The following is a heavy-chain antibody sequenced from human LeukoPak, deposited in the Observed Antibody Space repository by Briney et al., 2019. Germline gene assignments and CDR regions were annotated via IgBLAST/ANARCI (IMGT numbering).Heavy chain of an antibody. Sequence: ASVKVSCKASGYTFTGNYMHWVRQAPGQGLEWMGWINPNSGGTNYAQKFQGRVTMTRDTSIGTAYMELNRLRSDDTAVYYCARVPVEMATAAGEEAFDIWGQGTMVTVSS. CDR2: INPNSGGT. D-gene: IGHD5-24*01. CDR3: ARVPVEMATAAGEEAFDI. J-gene: IGHJ3*02. V-gene: IGHV1-2*02. CDR1: GYTFTGNY.